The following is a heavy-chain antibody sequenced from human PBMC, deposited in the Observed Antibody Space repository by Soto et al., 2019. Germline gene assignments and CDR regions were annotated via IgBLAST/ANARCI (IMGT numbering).Heavy chain of an antibody. J-gene: IGHJ3*02. D-gene: IGHD1-20*01. CDR2: IKSRGDGGTR. Sequence: PGGSLRLSCAASGFTFTDAWMNWIRQAPGRGLEWVGRIKSRGDGGTRNYAAPVEGRFSISRDDSTNTLYLQMNGLKTEDTAVYYCTTDGILGDTWATFDIWGQGTMVTVSS. CDR1: GFTFTDAW. CDR3: TTDGILGDTWATFDI. V-gene: IGHV3-15*07.